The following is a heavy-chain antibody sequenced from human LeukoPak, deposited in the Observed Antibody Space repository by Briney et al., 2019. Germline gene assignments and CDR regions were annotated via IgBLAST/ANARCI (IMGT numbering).Heavy chain of an antibody. J-gene: IGHJ4*02. CDR3: ATGIAAAGNYFDY. V-gene: IGHV4-39*01. CDR2: IYYSGST. D-gene: IGHD6-13*01. CDR1: DGSISSSSYY. Sequence: SETLSLTCTVSDGSISSSSYYWGWIRQPPGKGLEWIGSIYYSGSTYYNPSLKSRVTISVDTSKNQFSLKLSSVTAADTAVYYCATGIAAAGNYFDYWGQGTLVTVSS.